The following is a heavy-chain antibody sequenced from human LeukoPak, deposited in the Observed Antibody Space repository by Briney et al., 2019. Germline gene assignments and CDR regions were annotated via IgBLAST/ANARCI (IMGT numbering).Heavy chain of an antibody. D-gene: IGHD3-16*01. J-gene: IGHJ3*01. Sequence: ASVKVSCKASGYTFSSYGISWVRQAPGQGLEWMAWISAYNGNTNSAQKLQDRVTATTDTSTSPAYIELRSLRPDDTGVYFCARDRYSFAIRGEDAFDVWGQGTMVIVSS. CDR3: ARDRYSFAIRGEDAFDV. V-gene: IGHV1-18*01. CDR1: GYTFSSYG. CDR2: ISAYNGNT.